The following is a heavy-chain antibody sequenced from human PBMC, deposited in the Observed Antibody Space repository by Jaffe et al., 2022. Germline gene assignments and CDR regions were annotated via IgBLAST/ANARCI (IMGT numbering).Heavy chain of an antibody. J-gene: IGHJ4*02. V-gene: IGHV3-21*01. Sequence: EVQLVESGGGLVKPGGSLRLSCAASGFTFSSYSMNWVRQAPGKGLEWVSSISSSSSYIYYADSVKGRFTISRDNAKNSLYLQMNSLRAEDTAVYYCATVRNPYCSGGSCYSGGYYFDYWGQGTLVTVSS. D-gene: IGHD2-15*01. CDR1: GFTFSSYS. CDR2: ISSSSSYI. CDR3: ATVRNPYCSGGSCYSGGYYFDY.